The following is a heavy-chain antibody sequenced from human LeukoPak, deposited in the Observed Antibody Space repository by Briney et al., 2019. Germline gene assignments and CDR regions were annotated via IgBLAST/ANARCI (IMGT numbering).Heavy chain of an antibody. CDR1: EFTVSTNY. CDR2: ISGSGGST. D-gene: IGHD5-18*01. Sequence: GGSLRLSCAASEFTVSTNYMNWVRQAPGKGLEWVSGISGSGGSTYYADSVKGRFTISRDNSKDTLYLQMNSLRAEDTAVYYCAKERGGYFYGQFDYWGQGTLVTVSS. J-gene: IGHJ4*02. CDR3: AKERGGYFYGQFDY. V-gene: IGHV3-23*01.